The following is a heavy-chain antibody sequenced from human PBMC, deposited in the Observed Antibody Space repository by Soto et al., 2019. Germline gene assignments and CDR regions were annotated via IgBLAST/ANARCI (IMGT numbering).Heavy chain of an antibody. Sequence: SETLSLTCAVYGGSFSGYYWSWIRQPPGKGLEWIGEINHSGSTNYNPSLKSRVTISVDTSKNQFSLKLSSVTAADTAVYYCARGWGGYNYWVYYYYGMDVWGQGTTVTVSS. D-gene: IGHD5-12*01. CDR1: GGSFSGYY. V-gene: IGHV4-34*01. CDR3: ARGWGGYNYWVYYYYGMDV. CDR2: INHSGST. J-gene: IGHJ6*02.